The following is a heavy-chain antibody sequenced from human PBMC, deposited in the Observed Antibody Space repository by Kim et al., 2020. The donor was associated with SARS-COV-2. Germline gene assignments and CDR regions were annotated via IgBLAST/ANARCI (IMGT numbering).Heavy chain of an antibody. V-gene: IGHV4-59*13. CDR3: ARGPTGGNSGYFDN. CDR1: GGSMRSYY. CDR2: IYYSGGA. D-gene: IGHD2-21*02. J-gene: IGHJ4*02. Sequence: SETLSLTCSVSGGSMRSYYWSWIRQAPVEGLEWIGHIYYSGGARYNASLRGRVTISVDTSKNQFSLRLTSVTAADTAIYYCARGPTGGNSGYFDNWGQGIRVPVSS.